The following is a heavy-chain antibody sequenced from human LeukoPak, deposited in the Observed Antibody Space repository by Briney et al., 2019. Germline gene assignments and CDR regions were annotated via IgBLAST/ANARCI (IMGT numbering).Heavy chain of an antibody. D-gene: IGHD2-2*01. J-gene: IGHJ5*02. CDR2: ISGSGGST. V-gene: IGHV3-23*01. CDR1: GFTFSSYA. Sequence: GGSLRLSCAASGFTFSSYAMSWVRQAPGKGLEWVSAISGSGGSTYYADSVKGRFTISRDNSKNTLYLQMNSLRAEDTAVYYCAKGGWRVVVPAALSWFDPWGQGTLVAVSS. CDR3: AKGGWRVVVPAALSWFDP.